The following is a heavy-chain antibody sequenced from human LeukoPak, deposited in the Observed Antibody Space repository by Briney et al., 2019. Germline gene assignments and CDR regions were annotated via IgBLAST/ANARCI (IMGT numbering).Heavy chain of an antibody. Sequence: GGSLRLSCAASGFIVSSTYMCWVRQPPGKGLEWVSTIYSGGTTNYADSVKGRFTISRDDFMNTLHLQMNSLRAEDTAVYYCAKREGKREYYFDYWGQGTLVTVSS. V-gene: IGHV3-66*01. D-gene: IGHD5-24*01. CDR2: IYSGGTT. CDR3: AKREGKREYYFDY. CDR1: GFIVSSTY. J-gene: IGHJ4*02.